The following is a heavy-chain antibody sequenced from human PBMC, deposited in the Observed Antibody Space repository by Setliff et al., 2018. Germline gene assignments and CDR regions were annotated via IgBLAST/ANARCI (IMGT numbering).Heavy chain of an antibody. V-gene: IGHV4-61*09. Sequence: SETLSLTCSVSGDSISSGNFYWTWIPQPAGKGLEWIGHIYTTGRTDYNPSLKSRVTISLDTPKNQFSLKLTSVTAADTAVYYCARDRYYGSGSYYNYFDYWGQGTLVTVSS. CDR1: GDSISSGNFY. CDR2: IYTTGRT. D-gene: IGHD3-10*01. CDR3: ARDRYYGSGSYYNYFDY. J-gene: IGHJ4*02.